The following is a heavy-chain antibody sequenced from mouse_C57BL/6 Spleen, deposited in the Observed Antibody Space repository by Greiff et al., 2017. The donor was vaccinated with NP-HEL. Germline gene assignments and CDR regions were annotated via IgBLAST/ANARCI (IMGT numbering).Heavy chain of an antibody. CDR1: GYTFTSYW. Sequence: QVQLQQPGAELVMPGASVKLSCKASGYTFTSYWMHWVKQRPGQGLEWIGEIDPSDSYTNYNQKFKGNSTLTVDKSSSTAYMQLSSLTSEDSAVYYCARSGLRGFAYWGQGTLVTVSA. J-gene: IGHJ3*01. D-gene: IGHD3-1*01. V-gene: IGHV1-69*01. CDR3: ARSGLRGFAY. CDR2: IDPSDSYT.